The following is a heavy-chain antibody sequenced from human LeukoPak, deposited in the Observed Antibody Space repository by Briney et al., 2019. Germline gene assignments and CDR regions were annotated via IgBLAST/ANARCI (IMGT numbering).Heavy chain of an antibody. CDR1: GFTFSSYW. CDR2: INSDGSST. D-gene: IGHD3-10*01. Sequence: GGSLRLSCAASGFTFSSYWMHWVRHAPGKGLVWVSRINSDGSSTSYADSVKGRFTISRDNAKNTLYLQMNSLRAEDTAVYYCAGTLELKASFDYWGQGTLATVSS. J-gene: IGHJ4*02. CDR3: AGTLELKASFDY. V-gene: IGHV3-74*01.